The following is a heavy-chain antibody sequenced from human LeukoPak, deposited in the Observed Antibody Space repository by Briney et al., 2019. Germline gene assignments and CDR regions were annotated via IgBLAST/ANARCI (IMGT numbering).Heavy chain of an antibody. Sequence: PSETLSLTCTVPGGSGGSISDYYWSWIRQPPEKGLESIGYIFYSGSTNYNPSLKSRVTISLDTSKNQFSLKLSSVTAADTAVYYCARGELQQSFESTYTNYYRYFYMDVWAKGTTVTVSS. V-gene: IGHV4-59*01. D-gene: IGHD6-13*01. J-gene: IGHJ6*03. CDR2: IFYSGST. CDR1: GGSISDYY. CDR3: ARGELQQSFESTYTNYYRYFYMDV.